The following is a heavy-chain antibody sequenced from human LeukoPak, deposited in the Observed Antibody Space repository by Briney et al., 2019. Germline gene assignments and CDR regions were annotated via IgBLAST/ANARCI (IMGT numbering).Heavy chain of an antibody. CDR3: ARDRGYSGYETDY. Sequence: GGSLRLSCAASGFTVSSNYMSWVRQAPGKGLEWVSVIYSGGSTYYADSVKGRFTISRDNSKNTLYLQMNSLRAEDTAVHYRARDRGYSGYETDYWGQGTLVTVSS. CDR2: IYSGGST. V-gene: IGHV3-66*02. D-gene: IGHD5-12*01. J-gene: IGHJ4*02. CDR1: GFTVSSNY.